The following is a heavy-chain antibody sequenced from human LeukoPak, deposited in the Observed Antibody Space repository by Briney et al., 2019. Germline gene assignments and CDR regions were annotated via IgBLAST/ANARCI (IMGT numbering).Heavy chain of an antibody. J-gene: IGHJ3*02. CDR3: ARDRLLIGDLDAFDI. D-gene: IGHD2-21*01. CDR1: GGSISSYY. V-gene: IGHV4-59*01. CDR2: IYTSGST. Sequence: SETLSLTCTVSGGSISSYYWSWIRQPPGKGLEWIGYIYTSGSTNYNPSLKSRVTISVDTSKNQFSLKLSSVTAADTAVYYCARDRLLIGDLDAFDIWGQGTMVTVSS.